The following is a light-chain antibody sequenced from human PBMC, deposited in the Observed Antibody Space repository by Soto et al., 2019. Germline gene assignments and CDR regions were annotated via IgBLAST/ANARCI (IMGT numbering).Light chain of an antibody. V-gene: IGKV1-5*03. CDR2: KAS. Sequence: DIQMTQSPSTLSGSVGDRVTITCRASQTISSWLAWYQQKPGKAPKLLIYKASTLKSGVPSRFSGSGSGTEFTLTISSLQPDDFATYYCQQYNNWPLLTFGGGTKVEIK. CDR1: QTISSW. CDR3: QQYNNWPLLT. J-gene: IGKJ4*01.